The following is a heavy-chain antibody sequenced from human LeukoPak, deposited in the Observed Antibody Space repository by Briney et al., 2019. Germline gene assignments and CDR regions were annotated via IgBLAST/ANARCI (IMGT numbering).Heavy chain of an antibody. Sequence: SETLSLTCTVSGGSVSSGSYYWSWIRQPPGKGLEWIGHIDNSGSTNYNPSLKSRVTVSVDTSKNQFSLKLSSVTAADTALYYCARDGGYYYDRSGYSHLDYWGQGTLVTVSS. J-gene: IGHJ4*02. V-gene: IGHV4-61*01. D-gene: IGHD3-22*01. CDR2: IDNSGST. CDR3: ARDGGYYYDRSGYSHLDY. CDR1: GGSVSSGSYY.